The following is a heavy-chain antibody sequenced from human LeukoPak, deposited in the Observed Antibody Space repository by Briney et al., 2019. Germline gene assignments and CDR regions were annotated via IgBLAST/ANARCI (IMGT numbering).Heavy chain of an antibody. D-gene: IGHD3-9*01. CDR3: ARDREGYDILTGYYF. J-gene: IGHJ4*02. CDR2: IFYSGST. Sequence: SETLSLTCTVSGGSISNSDYYWGWIRQPPGKGLECIGSIFYSGSTYYNPSLKSRVTISVDTSKNQFSLKLSSVTAADTAVYYCARDREGYDILTGYYFWGQGTLVTVSS. V-gene: IGHV4-39*07. CDR1: GGSISNSDYY.